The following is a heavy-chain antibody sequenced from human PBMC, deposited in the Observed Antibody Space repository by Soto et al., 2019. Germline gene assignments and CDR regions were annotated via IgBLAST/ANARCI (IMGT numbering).Heavy chain of an antibody. J-gene: IGHJ3*02. CDR2: IYSGGST. Sequence: TGGSLRLSCAASGFTVSSNYMSWVRQAPGKGLEWVSVIYSGGSTYYADSVKGRFTISRDNSKNTLYLQMNSLRAEDTAVYYCARELIAAAGPHDAFDIWGQGTMVTVSS. D-gene: IGHD6-13*01. CDR3: ARELIAAAGPHDAFDI. CDR1: GFTVSSNY. V-gene: IGHV3-66*02.